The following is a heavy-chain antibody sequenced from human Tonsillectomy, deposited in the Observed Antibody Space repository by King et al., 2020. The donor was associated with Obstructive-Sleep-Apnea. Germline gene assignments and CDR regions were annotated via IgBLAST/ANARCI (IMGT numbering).Heavy chain of an antibody. J-gene: IGHJ3*02. V-gene: IGHV3-9*01. CDR2: ISWNSGSI. CDR1: GFTFDDYA. Sequence: VQLVESGGGLVQPGRSLRLSCAASGFTFDDYAMYWVRQAPGKGLEWVSGISWNSGSIGYADSVKGRFTISRDNAKNSLYLQINSLRAEDTALYYCAKDIRADYYDSSGPPGAFDIWGQGTMVTVSS. D-gene: IGHD3-22*01. CDR3: AKDIRADYYDSSGPPGAFDI.